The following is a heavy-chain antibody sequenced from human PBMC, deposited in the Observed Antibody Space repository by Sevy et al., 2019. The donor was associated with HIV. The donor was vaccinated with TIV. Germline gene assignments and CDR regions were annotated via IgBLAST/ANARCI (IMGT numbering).Heavy chain of an antibody. J-gene: IGHJ3*02. D-gene: IGHD3-22*01. CDR3: AGGRYDSSGSFDAFDI. CDR1: GFTFNNYA. CDR2: IFGNRDVSISFGNGDVT. V-gene: IGHV3-23*01. Sequence: GGSLRLSCAASGFTFNNYAMNWVRQAPGKGLEWVSTIFGNRDVSISFGNGDVTYYADSVRGRFTISRDSSKNTLYLQMNSLRAEDTALYYCAGGRYDSSGSFDAFDIWGQGTMVTVSS.